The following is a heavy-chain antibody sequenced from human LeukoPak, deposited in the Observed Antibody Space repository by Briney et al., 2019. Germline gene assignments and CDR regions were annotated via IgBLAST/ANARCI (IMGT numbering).Heavy chain of an antibody. D-gene: IGHD6-6*01. CDR2: ISAYNGNT. V-gene: IGHV1-18*01. Sequence: ASVKVSCKASGYTFTSYGISWVRQAPGQGLEWMGWISAYNGNTNYAQKLQGRVTMTTDTSTSTAYMELRSLRSDDTAVYYCARDGGFEYSSSSKAFDIWGQGTMVTVSS. CDR3: ARDGGFEYSSSSKAFDI. CDR1: GYTFTSYG. J-gene: IGHJ3*02.